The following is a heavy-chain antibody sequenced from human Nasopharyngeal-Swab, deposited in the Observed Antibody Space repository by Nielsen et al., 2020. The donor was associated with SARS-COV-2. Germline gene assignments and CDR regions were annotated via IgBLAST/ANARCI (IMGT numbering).Heavy chain of an antibody. V-gene: IGHV3-9*01. CDR3: AKTATGTTEDGAFDI. D-gene: IGHD1-1*01. CDR2: ISWNSGST. J-gene: IGHJ3*02. Sequence: SLKISCAASGFTFDDYAMHWVRQAPGKGLEWVSGISWNSGSTGYADSVKGRFTISRDNAKNSLYLQMNSLRAEDTALYYCAKTATGTTEDGAFDIWGQGTMVTVSS. CDR1: GFTFDDYA.